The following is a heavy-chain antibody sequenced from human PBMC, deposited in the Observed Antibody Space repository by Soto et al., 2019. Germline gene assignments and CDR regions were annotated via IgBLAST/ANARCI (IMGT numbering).Heavy chain of an antibody. CDR2: IYYSGST. D-gene: IGHD4-17*01. J-gene: IGHJ4*02. V-gene: IGHV4-59*01. CDR3: TRLGGSYGDYSNFDS. Sequence: PSEALSDTCTVYGGSIRRYYWSWLRQPPGKGLEWIGNIYYSGSTNYNPSRKSRVAMSVDMSKNPVSLKLSSVTAADTAVYYCTRLGGSYGDYSNFDSRCQRPLVT. CDR1: GGSIRRYY.